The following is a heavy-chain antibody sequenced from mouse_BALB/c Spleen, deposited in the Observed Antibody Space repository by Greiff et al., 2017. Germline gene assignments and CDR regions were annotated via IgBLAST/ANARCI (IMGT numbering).Heavy chain of an antibody. D-gene: IGHD1-1*01. V-gene: IGHV1-80*01. Sequence: QVQLQQSGAELVRPGSSVKISCKASGYAFSSYWMNWVKQRPGQGLEWIGQIYPGDGDTNYNGKFKGKATLTADKSSSTAYMQLSSLTSEDSAVYFCARDGTYYGSSRFDYWGQGTTLTVSS. CDR3: ARDGTYYGSSRFDY. J-gene: IGHJ2*01. CDR1: GYAFSSYW. CDR2: IYPGDGDT.